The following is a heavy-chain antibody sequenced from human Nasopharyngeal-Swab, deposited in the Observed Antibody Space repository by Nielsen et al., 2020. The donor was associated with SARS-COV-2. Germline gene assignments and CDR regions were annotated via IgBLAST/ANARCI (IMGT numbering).Heavy chain of an antibody. CDR3: ARGPSLLRLTDY. CDR2: ISSSSSYI. Sequence: GESLKISCAASGFTFSSYSMNWVRQAPGKGLEWVSSISSSSSYIYYADSVKGRFTISRDNAKNSLYLQMNSLRAEDTAVYYCARGPSLLRLTDYWGQGTLVTVSS. D-gene: IGHD5-12*01. CDR1: GFTFSSYS. J-gene: IGHJ4*02. V-gene: IGHV3-21*01.